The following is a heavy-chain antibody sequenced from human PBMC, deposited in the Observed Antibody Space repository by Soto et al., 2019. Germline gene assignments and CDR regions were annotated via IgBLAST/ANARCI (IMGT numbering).Heavy chain of an antibody. V-gene: IGHV4-4*02. Sequence: SETPSLTCAVSSGSISSSNWWSWVRQPPGKGLEWIGEIYHSGSTNYNPSLKSRVTISVDKSKNQFSLKLSSVTAADTAVYYCARVTHDYGDYYVDYWGQGTLVTVSS. J-gene: IGHJ4*02. CDR2: IYHSGST. D-gene: IGHD4-17*01. CDR3: ARVTHDYGDYYVDY. CDR1: SGSISSSNW.